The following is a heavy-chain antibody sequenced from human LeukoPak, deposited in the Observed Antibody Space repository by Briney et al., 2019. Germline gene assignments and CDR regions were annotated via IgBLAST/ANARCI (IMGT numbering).Heavy chain of an antibody. V-gene: IGHV4-39*07. CDR1: GGSISSSSYY. CDR2: IYYSGST. J-gene: IGHJ4*02. D-gene: IGHD3-3*01. Sequence: PSETLSLTCTVSGGSISSSSYYWGWIRQPPGKGLEWIGSIYYSGSTYYNPSLKSRVTISVDTSKNQLSLKLTSVTAADTAVYYCAREGGFYRPLDYTGQGTLVTVSS. CDR3: AREGGFYRPLDY.